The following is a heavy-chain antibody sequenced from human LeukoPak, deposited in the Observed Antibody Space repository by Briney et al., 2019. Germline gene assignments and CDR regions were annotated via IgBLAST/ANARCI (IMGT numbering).Heavy chain of an antibody. V-gene: IGHV1-18*01. J-gene: IGHJ6*02. Sequence: ASVKVSCKASGYTFTSYGISWVRQAPGQGLEWMGWISAYNGNTNYAQKLQGRVTMTTDTSTSTAYMELRSLGSDDTAVYYCARDLITIFGVVIISYYYGMDVWGQGTTVTVSS. CDR3: ARDLITIFGVVIISYYYGMDV. CDR2: ISAYNGNT. D-gene: IGHD3-3*01. CDR1: GYTFTSYG.